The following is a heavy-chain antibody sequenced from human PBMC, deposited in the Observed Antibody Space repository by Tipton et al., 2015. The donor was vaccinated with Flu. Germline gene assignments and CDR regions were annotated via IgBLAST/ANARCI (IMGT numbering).Heavy chain of an antibody. CDR3: GRAIGASSSH. J-gene: IGHJ4*02. V-gene: IGHV3-7*01. CDR2: INQDGSVN. CDR1: GFAFGDYW. Sequence: SLRLSCAASGFAFGDYWMHWVRQAPGKGLEWVANINQDGSVNYYVDSVKGRFTISRDNAKNSLYLQMNNLRAEDTAMYYCGRAIGASSSHWGQGILVTVSS. D-gene: IGHD2-2*01.